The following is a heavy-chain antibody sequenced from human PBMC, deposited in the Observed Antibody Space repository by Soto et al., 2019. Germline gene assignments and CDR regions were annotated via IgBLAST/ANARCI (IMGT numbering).Heavy chain of an antibody. J-gene: IGHJ4*02. D-gene: IGHD2-2*01. CDR3: ARSVHCSSTSCPLY. Sequence: LRLSCAASGFTFSSYAMHWVRQAPGKGLEWVAGISYDGSNKYYADSVKGRFTISRDNSKNTLYLQMNSLRAEDTAVYYCARSVHCSSTSCPLYWGQGTLVTVSS. V-gene: IGHV3-30-3*01. CDR2: ISYDGSNK. CDR1: GFTFSSYA.